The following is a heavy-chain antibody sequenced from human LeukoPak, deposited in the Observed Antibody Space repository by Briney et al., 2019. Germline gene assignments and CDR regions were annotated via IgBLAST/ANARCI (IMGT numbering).Heavy chain of an antibody. J-gene: IGHJ5*01. CDR2: IYYSGST. CDR3: ARVYSSGWFDY. Sequence: SETLSLTCTVSGASISNYYWTWIRQPPGKGLEWIGYIYYSGSTNYRPSLKSRVTISVDTSKNLFSLNLMSVTATDTAVYYCARVYSSGWFDYWGQGTLVTVSS. CDR1: GASISNYY. V-gene: IGHV4-59*12. D-gene: IGHD3-22*01.